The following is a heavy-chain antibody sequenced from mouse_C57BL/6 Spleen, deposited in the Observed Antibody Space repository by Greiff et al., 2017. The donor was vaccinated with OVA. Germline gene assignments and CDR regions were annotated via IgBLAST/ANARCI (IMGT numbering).Heavy chain of an antibody. CDR3: ARGGLPFDY. CDR1: GYSITSGYY. Sequence: EVKLQESGPGLVKPSQSLSLTCSVTGYSITSGYYWNWIRQFPGNKLEWMGYISYDGSNNYNPSLKNRISITRDTSKNQFFLKLNSVTTEDTATYYCARGGLPFDYWGQGTTLTVSS. J-gene: IGHJ2*01. V-gene: IGHV3-6*01. CDR2: ISYDGSN. D-gene: IGHD2-2*01.